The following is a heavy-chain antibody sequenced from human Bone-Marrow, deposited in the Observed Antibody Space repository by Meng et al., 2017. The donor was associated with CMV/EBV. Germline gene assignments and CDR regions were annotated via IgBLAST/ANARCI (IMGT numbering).Heavy chain of an antibody. CDR3: ARDSGVIIDRYYYYYGMDV. CDR2: ISSSGSTI. CDR1: GFTFSDYY. V-gene: IGHV3-11*01. D-gene: IGHD3-10*01. J-gene: IGHJ6*01. Sequence: LSLTCAASGFTFSDYYMNWIRQAPGKGLEWVSYISSSGSTIHYADSVKGRFTISRDNVKNSLYLQMNSLRAEDTAVYYCARDSGVIIDRYYYYYGMDVWGQGTTVTVSS.